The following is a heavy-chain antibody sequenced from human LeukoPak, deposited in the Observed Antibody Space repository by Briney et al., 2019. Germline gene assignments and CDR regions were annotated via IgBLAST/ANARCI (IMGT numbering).Heavy chain of an antibody. V-gene: IGHV1-69*13. CDR1: GGTFSSYA. J-gene: IGHJ6*03. Sequence: SVKVSCKASGGTFSSYASSGVRQAPGQGREWMGGIIPIFGTANYAQKFQGRVTITADESTNTAYMELRSLRSEDTAVYYCARGENGVIYYYYYMDVWGKGTPVTVSS. CDR3: ARGENGVIYYYYYMDV. D-gene: IGHD4-17*01. CDR2: IIPIFGTA.